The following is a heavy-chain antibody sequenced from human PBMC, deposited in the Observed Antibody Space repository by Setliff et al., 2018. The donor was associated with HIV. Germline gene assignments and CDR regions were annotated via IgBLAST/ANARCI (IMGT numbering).Heavy chain of an antibody. CDR2: IYYSGST. Sequence: PSETLSLTCTVSGGSISSGGYYWSWIRQHPGKGLEWIGYIYYSGSTYYNPSLKSRVTISVDTSKNQFSLKLSSVTAADTAVYYCARDSPLSHFDYWGQGILVTVSS. CDR1: GGSISSGGYY. V-gene: IGHV4-31*03. J-gene: IGHJ4*02. CDR3: ARDSPLSHFDY.